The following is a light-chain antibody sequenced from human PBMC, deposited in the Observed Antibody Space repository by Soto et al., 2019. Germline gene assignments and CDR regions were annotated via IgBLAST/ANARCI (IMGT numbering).Light chain of an antibody. CDR1: QSVSSSY. Sequence: EFVLTQSPGTLYLSPGERATLSCRASQSVSSSYLAWYQQKPGQAPRILIYGASTRATGIPDRFSGSGSGTDFTLTISRLEPEDFAVYYCQQYGSSPPLTFGGGTKVEIK. CDR2: GAS. J-gene: IGKJ4*01. CDR3: QQYGSSPPLT. V-gene: IGKV3-20*01.